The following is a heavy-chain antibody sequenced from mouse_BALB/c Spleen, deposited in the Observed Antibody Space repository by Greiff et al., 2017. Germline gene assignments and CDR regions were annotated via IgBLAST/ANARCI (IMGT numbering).Heavy chain of an antibody. Sequence: EVQRVESGGGLVKPGGSLKLSCAASGFTFSSYAMSWVRQTPEKRLEWVASISSGGSTYYPDSVKGRFTISRDNARNILYLQMSSLRSEDTAMYYCAREVDYDEAWFAYWGQGTLVTVSA. D-gene: IGHD2-4*01. CDR2: ISSGGST. J-gene: IGHJ3*01. V-gene: IGHV5-6-5*01. CDR3: AREVDYDEAWFAY. CDR1: GFTFSSYA.